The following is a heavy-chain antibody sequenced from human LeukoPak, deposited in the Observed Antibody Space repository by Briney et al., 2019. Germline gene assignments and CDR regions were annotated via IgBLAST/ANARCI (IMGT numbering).Heavy chain of an antibody. CDR1: GFTFDDYA. J-gene: IGHJ4*02. Sequence: GGSLRLSCAASGFTFDDYAMHWVRHAPGKGLEWVSGISWNSGSIGYADSVKGRFTISRDNAKNSLYLQMNSLRAEDTALYYCAKDMASYGDYGYYFDYWGQGTLVTVSS. V-gene: IGHV3-9*01. CDR3: AKDMASYGDYGYYFDY. D-gene: IGHD4-17*01. CDR2: ISWNSGSI.